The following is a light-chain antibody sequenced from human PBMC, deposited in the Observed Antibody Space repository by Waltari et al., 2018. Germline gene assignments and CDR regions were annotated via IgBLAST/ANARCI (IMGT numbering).Light chain of an antibody. CDR2: DAS. CDR3: QQRSNWPRGT. J-gene: IGKJ4*01. Sequence: EMVLTQSPAPVSLSPGQRTTISCRASQSVSSYLAWYHQKPGQAPRLLIYDASNRATGIPARFSGSGSGTDFTLTISSLEPEDFAVYYCQQRSNWPRGTFGGGTKVEIK. V-gene: IGKV3-11*01. CDR1: QSVSSY.